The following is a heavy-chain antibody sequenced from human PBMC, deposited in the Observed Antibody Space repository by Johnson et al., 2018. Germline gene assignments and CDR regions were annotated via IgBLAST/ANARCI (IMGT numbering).Heavy chain of an antibody. CDR1: GFTFSSYA. V-gene: IGHV3-30-3*01. Sequence: QVQLVQSGGGVVQPGRSLRLSCAASGFTFSSYAMYWVRQAPGRGLEWVAVISYDGINKDYADSVKGRFTISRDNSRDTVYLQMNRLRAEDTGGYYCARAHYYRVWDALDGWGQGTMVTVSS. D-gene: IGHD1-26*01. CDR2: ISYDGINK. J-gene: IGHJ3*01. CDR3: ARAHYYRVWDALDG.